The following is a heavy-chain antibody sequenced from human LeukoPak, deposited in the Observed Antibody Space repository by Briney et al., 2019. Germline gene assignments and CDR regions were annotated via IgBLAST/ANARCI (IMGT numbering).Heavy chain of an antibody. CDR3: AREVGGWFDP. CDR2: INPDSGGT. CDR1: GYTFSDYY. Sequence: ASVKVSCKASGYTFSDYYIHWVRQAPGQGLEWMGRINPDSGGTNYAPTFQGRVTMTTDTSTSTAYMELRSLRSDDTAVYYCAREVGGWFDPWGQGTLVTVSS. J-gene: IGHJ5*02. V-gene: IGHV1-2*06.